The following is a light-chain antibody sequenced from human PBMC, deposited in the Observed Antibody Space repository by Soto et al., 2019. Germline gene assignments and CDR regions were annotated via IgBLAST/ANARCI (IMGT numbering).Light chain of an antibody. CDR3: QQYGSVPYT. CDR2: GAS. V-gene: IGKV3-20*01. Sequence: ENVLTQSPGTLSLSPGERVTLSCRASQSVSSNYLSWYQQKPGQAPRLLIYGASSRATGIPDRFSGSGSGTDFTLTISRLEPDDFAVYFCQQYGSVPYTFGQGTKLEIK. J-gene: IGKJ2*01. CDR1: QSVSSNY.